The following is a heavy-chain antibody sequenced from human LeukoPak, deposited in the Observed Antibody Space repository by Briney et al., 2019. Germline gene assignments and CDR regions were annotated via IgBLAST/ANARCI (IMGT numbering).Heavy chain of an antibody. V-gene: IGHV3-21*01. CDR3: ARGGDEYDAFDI. D-gene: IGHD6-6*01. J-gene: IGHJ3*02. CDR2: ISSSSSSYI. CDR1: GFTFSSYS. Sequence: TGGSLRLSCAASGFTFSSYSMNWVRQAPGKGLEWVSSISSSSSSYIYYADSVKGRFTISRDNAKNSLYLQMNSLRAEDTAVYYCARGGDEYDAFDIWGQGTMVTVSS.